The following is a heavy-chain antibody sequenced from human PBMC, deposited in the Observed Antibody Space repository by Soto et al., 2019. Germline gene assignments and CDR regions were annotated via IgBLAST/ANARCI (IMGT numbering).Heavy chain of an antibody. CDR3: ARTGKFYYYDMSGLPFDP. Sequence: SETLSLTCTFSGDTVSSTRWWSWVRLSPGRGLEWIGDIYHLGTTNYNPSLKRRVSISLDKSKNQFSLKLTSVTAADTAVYFCARTGKFYYYDMSGLPFDPWGPGVLVTVSS. V-gene: IGHV4-4*02. D-gene: IGHD3-22*01. CDR2: IYHLGTT. J-gene: IGHJ5*02. CDR1: GDTVSSTRW.